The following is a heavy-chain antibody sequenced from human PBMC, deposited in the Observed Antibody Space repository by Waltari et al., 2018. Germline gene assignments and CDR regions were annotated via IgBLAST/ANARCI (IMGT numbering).Heavy chain of an antibody. V-gene: IGHV3-7*01. J-gene: IGHJ6*03. CDR1: GFTFSSYW. D-gene: IGHD3-10*01. CDR3: ARCRVRGVGGYYYYMDV. Sequence: EVQLVGSGGGLVQPGGSLRLPCAASGFTFSSYWMRRVRQAPGKGLEWVANIKEDGSEKYYVDSVKGRFTISRDNAKNSLYLQMNSLRAEDTAVYYCARCRVRGVGGYYYYMDVWGKGTTVTVSS. CDR2: IKEDGSEK.